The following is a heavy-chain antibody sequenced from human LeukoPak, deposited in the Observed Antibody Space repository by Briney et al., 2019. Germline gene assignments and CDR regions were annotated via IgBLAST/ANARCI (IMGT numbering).Heavy chain of an antibody. D-gene: IGHD5-24*01. CDR3: AKVYPRGAGDGYNWEAWDY. Sequence: GGSLRLSRAASGFTFSSYAMSWGRQAPGRGLEWVSAISGSGGSTYYADSVKGRFTISRDNSKNTQYLQMNSLRAEDTAVYYCAKVYPRGAGDGYNWEAWDYWGQGTLVTVSS. J-gene: IGHJ4*02. CDR1: GFTFSSYA. CDR2: ISGSGGST. V-gene: IGHV3-23*01.